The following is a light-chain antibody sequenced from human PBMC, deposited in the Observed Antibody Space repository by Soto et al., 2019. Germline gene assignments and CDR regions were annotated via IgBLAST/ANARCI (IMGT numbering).Light chain of an antibody. J-gene: IGKJ2*01. V-gene: IGKV3-15*01. Sequence: EIVMTQSPATLYVSPGEWATLSCRARTSLRSSIAWYQQKPGQAPRLLIYGASTRATGIPARFSGSGSGTEFTLTISSLPSEDFAVYYCQQYNNWPDMYTFGQGTKLEIK. CDR3: QQYNNWPDMYT. CDR1: TSLRSS. CDR2: GAS.